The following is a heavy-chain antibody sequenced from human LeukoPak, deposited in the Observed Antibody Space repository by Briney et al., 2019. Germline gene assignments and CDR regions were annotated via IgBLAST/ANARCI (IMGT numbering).Heavy chain of an antibody. Sequence: GRSLRLSCAASGFTFSSYGMHWVRQAPGKGLEWVAVIWYDGSNKYYADSVKGRFTISRDNSKNTMYLQMNSLRAEDTAVYYCARDLRGVIVPFYGMDVWGQGTMVTVSS. D-gene: IGHD3-10*01. J-gene: IGHJ6*02. V-gene: IGHV3-33*01. CDR3: ARDLRGVIVPFYGMDV. CDR2: IWYDGSNK. CDR1: GFTFSSYG.